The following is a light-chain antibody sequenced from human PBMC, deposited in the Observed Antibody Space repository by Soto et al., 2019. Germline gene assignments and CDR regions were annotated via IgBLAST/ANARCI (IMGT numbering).Light chain of an antibody. Sequence: ELVLTHSPGTLSLSPGERASLSCRASQSVSSSYLAWYQQKPGQAPRLLIYGASSRATGIPDRFSGSGSGTDFTLTISRMEPEDFAVYYCQQYGNSRTFGQGTKV. J-gene: IGKJ1*01. CDR2: GAS. CDR1: QSVSSSY. CDR3: QQYGNSRT. V-gene: IGKV3-20*01.